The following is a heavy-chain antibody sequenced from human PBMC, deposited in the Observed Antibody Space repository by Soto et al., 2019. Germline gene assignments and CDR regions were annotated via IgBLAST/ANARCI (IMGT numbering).Heavy chain of an antibody. CDR2: MSHSGGT. CDR1: GGFVSSGNYY. Sequence: QEQLQQWGAGLLKPSETLSLTCAVYGGFVSSGNYYWSWIRQPPGKGLEWIGEMSHSGGTPFNPSLKRRVTISEDTSKNQFSLKMSSGTAADTALYYCARVERGTATTVVDAFDIWGPGTMVTVSS. V-gene: IGHV4-34*01. CDR3: ARVERGTATTVVDAFDI. D-gene: IGHD1-1*01. J-gene: IGHJ3*02.